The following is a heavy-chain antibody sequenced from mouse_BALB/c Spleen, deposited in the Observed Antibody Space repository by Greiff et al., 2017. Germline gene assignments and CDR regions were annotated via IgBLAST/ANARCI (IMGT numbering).Heavy chain of an antibody. V-gene: IGHV5-17*02. CDR1: GFTFSSFG. CDR3: ARLGYSSYWYFDV. Sequence: EVQGVESGGGLVQPGGSRKLSCAASGFTFSSFGMHWVRQAPEKGLEWVAYISSGSSTIYYADTVKGRFTISRDNPKNTLFLQMTSLRSEDTAMYYCARLGYSSYWYFDVWGAGTTVTVSS. D-gene: IGHD2-3*01. J-gene: IGHJ1*01. CDR2: ISSGSSTI.